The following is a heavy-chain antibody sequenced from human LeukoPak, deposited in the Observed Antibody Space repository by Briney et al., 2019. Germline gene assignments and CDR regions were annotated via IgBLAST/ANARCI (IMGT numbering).Heavy chain of an antibody. CDR1: GFRLSDYD. Sequence: PGGSLRLSCAASGFRLSDYDMNWVRQAPGKGLEWVSSISTGSRYIYYAYSVKGRFTISRDDAKNSLYLQMDYLRAEDKAVYYCARADCSGSTCYLRRSWFDPWGQGTLVTVSS. CDR2: ISTGSRYI. V-gene: IGHV3-21*01. CDR3: ARADCSGSTCYLRRSWFDP. J-gene: IGHJ5*02. D-gene: IGHD2-2*01.